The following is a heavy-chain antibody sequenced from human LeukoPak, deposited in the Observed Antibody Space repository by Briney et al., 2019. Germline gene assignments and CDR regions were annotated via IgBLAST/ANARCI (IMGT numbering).Heavy chain of an antibody. CDR1: GGSISSSSYY. J-gene: IGHJ4*02. CDR2: IYYSGST. D-gene: IGHD3-22*01. V-gene: IGHV4-39*07. Sequence: SETLSLTCTVSGGSISSSSYYWGWIRQPPGKGLEWIGSIYYSGSTYYNPSLKSRVNISVDTSKNQFSLKLSSVTAADTAVYYCAREMYYYDSSGYGKQYYFDYWGQGTLVTVSS. CDR3: AREMYYYDSSGYGKQYYFDY.